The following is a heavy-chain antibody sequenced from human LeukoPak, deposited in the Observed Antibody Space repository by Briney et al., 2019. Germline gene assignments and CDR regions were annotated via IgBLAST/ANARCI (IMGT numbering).Heavy chain of an antibody. D-gene: IGHD6-6*01. CDR3: ARGAYSSSLGRLDN. Sequence: SETLSLTCAAYGGSFGGYYWSWIRQPPGKGLEWIGEINDSGSSNYIPSLKSRVTISVDRSKKQFSLKLSSVTAADTAVYYCARGAYSSSLGRLDNWGQGALVTVSS. CDR2: INDSGSS. V-gene: IGHV4-34*01. J-gene: IGHJ4*02. CDR1: GGSFGGYY.